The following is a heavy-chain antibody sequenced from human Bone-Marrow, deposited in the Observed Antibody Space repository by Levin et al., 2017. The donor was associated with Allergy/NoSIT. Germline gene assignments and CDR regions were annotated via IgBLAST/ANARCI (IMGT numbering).Heavy chain of an antibody. J-gene: IGHJ4*02. D-gene: IGHD1-26*01. CDR3: AKEEVGFDS. Sequence: SCAGSGFSFRNYAIHWVRQAPGQGLEWVAIIADDGGYKHYADSVKGRFTIARDNSKNTAFLQMNSLRREDTAVYYCAKEEVGFDSWGLGTLVTVSS. V-gene: IGHV3-30*18. CDR1: GFSFRNYA. CDR2: IADDGGYK.